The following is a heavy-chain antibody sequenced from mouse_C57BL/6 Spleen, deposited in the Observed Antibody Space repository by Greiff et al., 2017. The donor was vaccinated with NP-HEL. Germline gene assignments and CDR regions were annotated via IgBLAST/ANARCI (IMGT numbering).Heavy chain of an antibody. J-gene: IGHJ3*01. V-gene: IGHV1-82*01. Sequence: VKLMESGPELVKPGASVKISCKASGYAFSSSWMNWVKQRPGKGLEWIGRIYPGDGDTNYNGKFKGKATLTADKSSSTAYMQLSSLTSEDSAVYFCARAPTWFAYWGQGTLVTVSA. CDR3: ARAPTWFAY. CDR2: IYPGDGDT. CDR1: GYAFSSSW.